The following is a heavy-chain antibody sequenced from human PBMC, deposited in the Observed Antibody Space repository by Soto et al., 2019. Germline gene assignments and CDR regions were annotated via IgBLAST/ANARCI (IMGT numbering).Heavy chain of an antibody. J-gene: IGHJ6*02. CDR3: AKDGNSMSYYYYGMDV. Sequence: GGSLRLSCAASGFTVSSNYMIWVRQAPGKGLEWISIIYSAGNTYYADSVKGRFTISRDNSKNTLYLQMNSLRAEDTAVYYCAKDGNSMSYYYYGMDVWGQGTTVTVSS. D-gene: IGHD4-4*01. V-gene: IGHV3-66*01. CDR2: IYSAGNT. CDR1: GFTVSSNY.